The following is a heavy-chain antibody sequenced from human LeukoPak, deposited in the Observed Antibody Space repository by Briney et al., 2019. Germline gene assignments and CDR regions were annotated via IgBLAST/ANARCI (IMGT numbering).Heavy chain of an antibody. CDR2: ISAYNGNT. Sequence: ASVKVSCKASGYTFTSYAMHWVRQAPGQRLEWMGWISAYNGNTNYAQKLQGRVTMTTDTSTSTAYMELRSLRSDDTAVYYCARGGTMIVVPTGDYWGQGTLVTVSS. CDR1: GYTFTSYA. J-gene: IGHJ4*02. D-gene: IGHD3-22*01. V-gene: IGHV1-18*01. CDR3: ARGGTMIVVPTGDY.